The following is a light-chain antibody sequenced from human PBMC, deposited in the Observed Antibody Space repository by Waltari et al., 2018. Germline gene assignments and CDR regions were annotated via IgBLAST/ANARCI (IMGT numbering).Light chain of an antibody. CDR1: SSDVGRYDF. CDR3: SSYAGDNVVL. Sequence: QSALTQPPSASGSPGQSVTISCTGTSSDVGRYDFVSWYQQHPGKPPPLILFEVNSRPSGVPDRFSGSKSGSTASLTVSGLEAADEADYYCSSYAGDNVVLFGGGTKLTVL. CDR2: EVN. J-gene: IGLJ2*01. V-gene: IGLV2-8*01.